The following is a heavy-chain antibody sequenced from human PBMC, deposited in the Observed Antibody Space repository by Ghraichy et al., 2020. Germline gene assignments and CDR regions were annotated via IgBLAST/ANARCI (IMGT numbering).Heavy chain of an antibody. D-gene: IGHD3-10*01. CDR1: RLTENKSE. Sequence: GGSLRLSCADSRLTENKSELQSRDSASDDVLGWDSRIKSKTDGGTTDYAAPVKGRFTISRDDSKNTLYLQMNSLKTEDTAVYYCTTDRITMVQGVMRYWGQGTLVTVSS. CDR3: TTDRITMVQGVMRY. V-gene: IGHV3-15*01. J-gene: IGHJ4*02. CDR2: IKSKTDGGTT.